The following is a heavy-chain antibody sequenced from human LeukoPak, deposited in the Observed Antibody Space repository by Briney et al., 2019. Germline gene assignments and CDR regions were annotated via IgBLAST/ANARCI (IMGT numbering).Heavy chain of an antibody. D-gene: IGHD3-16*01. CDR2: INPDGRTK. CDR1: GFTFSSSW. CDR3: ARDGFGTGSN. Sequence: QTGGSLRLSCVASGFTFSSSWVSWVRQAPGEGLEFVANINPDGRTKNYVDSVKGRSIISRDNAKNSLYLQMNTLRADDTAVYYCARDGFGTGSNWGQGTLVTVSS. V-gene: IGHV3-7*03. J-gene: IGHJ4*02.